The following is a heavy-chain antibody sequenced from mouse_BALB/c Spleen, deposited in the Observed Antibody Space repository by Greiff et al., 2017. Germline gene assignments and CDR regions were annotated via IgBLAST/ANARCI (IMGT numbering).Heavy chain of an antibody. V-gene: IGHV1-69*02. J-gene: IGHJ2*01. Sequence: QVQLQQPGAELVRPGASVKLSCKASGYTFTSYWINWVKQRPGQGLEWIGNIYPSDSYTNYNQKFKGKATLTIDKSSSTAYMQLSSPTSEDSAVYYCTGGWDYWGQGTTLTVSS. CDR3: TGGWDY. CDR2: IYPSDSYT. CDR1: GYTFTSYW.